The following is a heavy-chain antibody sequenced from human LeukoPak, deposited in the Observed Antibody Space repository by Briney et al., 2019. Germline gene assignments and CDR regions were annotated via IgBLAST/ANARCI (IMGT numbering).Heavy chain of an antibody. J-gene: IGHJ5*02. Sequence: GGSLRLSCAASGFTFSSYAMSWVRQAPGKGLEWVSTISGSDGSTYYADSVKGRFTISRDNSKNTLYLQMNSLRAEDTVVYYCAKGSNGWFGETPVQWWFDPWGQGTLVTVSS. CDR2: ISGSDGST. V-gene: IGHV3-23*01. D-gene: IGHD3-10*01. CDR3: AKGSNGWFGETPVQWWFDP. CDR1: GFTFSSYA.